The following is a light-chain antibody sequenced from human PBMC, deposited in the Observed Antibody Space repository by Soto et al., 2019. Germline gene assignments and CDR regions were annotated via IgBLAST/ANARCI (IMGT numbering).Light chain of an antibody. Sequence: EIVLTQSPGTLSLSPGERATLSCRASQSVSNSYLAWYQQKPGQAYRLLIYGASSRATGIPDRFSGSGSGTDVTLTISRLEPEDFAVYYCQQYVSSPRTVGQGTKVEIK. J-gene: IGKJ1*01. CDR1: QSVSNSY. CDR2: GAS. V-gene: IGKV3-20*01. CDR3: QQYVSSPRT.